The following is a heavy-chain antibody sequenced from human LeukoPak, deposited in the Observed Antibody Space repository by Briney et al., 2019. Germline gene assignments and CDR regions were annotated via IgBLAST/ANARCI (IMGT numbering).Heavy chain of an antibody. CDR2: ISSSGNTI. J-gene: IGHJ4*02. CDR1: GFTFSDYY. V-gene: IGHV3-11*04. Sequence: GGSLRLSCAASGFTFSDYYMSWIRQAPGKGLEWVSYISSSGNTIYYADSVKGRFTISRDNAKNSLYLQMNSLRAEDTAVYYCARAGYSSSRLDDYFDYWGQGTLVTVSS. CDR3: ARAGYSSSRLDDYFDY. D-gene: IGHD6-13*01.